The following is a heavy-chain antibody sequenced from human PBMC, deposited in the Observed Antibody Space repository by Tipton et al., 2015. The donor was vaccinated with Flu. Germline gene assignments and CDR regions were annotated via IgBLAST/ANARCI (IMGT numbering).Heavy chain of an antibody. D-gene: IGHD6-6*01. V-gene: IGHV3-30*03. CDR1: GFSFSSYE. CDR3: ARGITARSWTFDY. CDR2: ISYDGSSE. J-gene: IGHJ4*02. Sequence: SLRLSCAASGFSFSSYEMNWVRQAPGKGLEWVALISYDGSSEFSNSVKGRFNISRDNSQSTLYLQMNSLRGEDAAVYYCARGITARSWTFDYWGQGDRVTVSS.